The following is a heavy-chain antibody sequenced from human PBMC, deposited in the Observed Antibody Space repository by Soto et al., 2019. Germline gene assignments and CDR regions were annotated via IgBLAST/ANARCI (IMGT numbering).Heavy chain of an antibody. V-gene: IGHV1-18*01. D-gene: IGHD6-19*01. Sequence: VASVKVSCKASGYTFTSYGISWVRQAPGQGLEWMGWISAYNGNTNYAQKLQGRVTMTTDTSTSTAYMELRSLRSDDTAVYYCARDRMAVAGTPPRTDYWGQGTLVTVSS. CDR1: GYTFTSYG. CDR2: ISAYNGNT. CDR3: ARDRMAVAGTPPRTDY. J-gene: IGHJ4*02.